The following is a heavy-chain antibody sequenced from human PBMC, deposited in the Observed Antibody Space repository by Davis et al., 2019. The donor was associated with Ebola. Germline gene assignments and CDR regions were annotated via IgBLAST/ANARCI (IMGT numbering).Heavy chain of an antibody. CDR2: ISGSGT. CDR3: AKAARKWELPLDS. D-gene: IGHD1-26*01. CDR1: GFTFTNAW. J-gene: IGHJ4*02. V-gene: IGHV3-23*01. Sequence: PGGSLRLSCAASGFTFTNAWMNWVRQAPGKGLEWVSSISGSGTYYADSVKGRFAISSDSSKNRLYLQMNSLRVEDTGVYYCAKAARKWELPLDSWGQGTLVTVSS.